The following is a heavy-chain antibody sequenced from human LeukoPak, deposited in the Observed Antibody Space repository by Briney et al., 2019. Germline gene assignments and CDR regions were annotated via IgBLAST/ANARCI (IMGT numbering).Heavy chain of an antibody. V-gene: IGHV3-30*18. CDR3: AKDREDFGDYGSCFDN. Sequence: PGRSLRLSCAASGFTFSRYGMHWVRQAPGKGLEWVAVISYDGSNKYYADSVKGRFTISRDTSQNTLYLQMNSLRAEDTAVYYCAKDREDFGDYGSCFDNWGQGTLVTVSS. J-gene: IGHJ4*02. D-gene: IGHD4-17*01. CDR1: GFTFSRYG. CDR2: ISYDGSNK.